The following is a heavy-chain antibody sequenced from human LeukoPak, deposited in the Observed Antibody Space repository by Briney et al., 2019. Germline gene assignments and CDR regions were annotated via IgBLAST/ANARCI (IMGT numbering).Heavy chain of an antibody. Sequence: PSETLSLTCTVSGGSISSGGYYWSWIRQHPGKGLEWIGEINHSGSTNYNPSLKSRVTISVDTSKNQFSLKLSSVTAADTAVYYCATEGIAAARAVGHWGQGTLVTVSS. J-gene: IGHJ4*02. D-gene: IGHD6-13*01. CDR1: GGSISSGGYY. V-gene: IGHV4-31*03. CDR2: INHSGST. CDR3: ATEGIAAARAVGH.